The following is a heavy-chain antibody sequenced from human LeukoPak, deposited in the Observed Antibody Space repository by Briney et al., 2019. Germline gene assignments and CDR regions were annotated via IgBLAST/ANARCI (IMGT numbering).Heavy chain of an antibody. CDR1: GGXISSYY. D-gene: IGHD2-2*01. CDR3: ARGHCSSTSCYAYFDY. CDR2: IYYSGST. V-gene: IGHV4-59*01. Sequence: SETLSLTCSVSGGXISSYYWSWIRQPPGKGLEWIGYIYYSGSTNYNPSLKSRVTISVDTSRNQFSLKLSSVTAADTAVYYCARGHCSSTSCYAYFDYWGQGTLVTVSS. J-gene: IGHJ4*02.